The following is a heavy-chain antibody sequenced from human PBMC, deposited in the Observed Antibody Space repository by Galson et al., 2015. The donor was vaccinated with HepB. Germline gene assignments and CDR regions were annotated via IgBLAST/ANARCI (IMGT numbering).Heavy chain of an antibody. J-gene: IGHJ3*02. CDR3: AKVETYFYGSSGPEVLYGFDI. CDR1: GYTFASNN. Sequence: SVKVSCKASGYTFASNNINWVRQATGQGLEWMGWMNPNSGDTGYAQKFQGRVTMTRNTSISTAYMELSSLRSEDTAVYYCAKVETYFYGSSGPEVLYGFDIWGQGTMVTVSS. CDR2: MNPNSGDT. V-gene: IGHV1-8*01. D-gene: IGHD3-22*01.